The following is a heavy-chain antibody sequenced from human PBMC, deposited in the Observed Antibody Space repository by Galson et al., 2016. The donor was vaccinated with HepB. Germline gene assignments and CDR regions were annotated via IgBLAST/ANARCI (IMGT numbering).Heavy chain of an antibody. CDR3: ANRQLVPGHWNFDY. CDR2: IYWNDEK. D-gene: IGHD3-9*01. J-gene: IGHJ4*02. V-gene: IGHV2-5*01. CDR1: GFSLSTAGVG. Sequence: PALVKPTQTLTVTCSFSGFSLSTAGVGVGWIRQSPGKALEWLALIYWNDEKNYCPSLVSRLTITKDTSRNQVVLTLTNMDPVDTGTYFCANRQLVPGHWNFDYWGQGTPVTVSS.